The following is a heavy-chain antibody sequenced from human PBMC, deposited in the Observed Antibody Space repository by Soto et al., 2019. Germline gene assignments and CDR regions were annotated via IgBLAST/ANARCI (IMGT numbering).Heavy chain of an antibody. CDR2: IFSNDEK. Sequence: SGPTLMNPTETLTLTCTVSGFSLSNARMGVSWIRQPPGKALEWLAHIFSNDEKSYSTSLKSRLTISKDTSKSQVVLTMTNMDPVDTATYYCARIHQYYDFWSGPIYYFDYWGQGTLVTVSS. J-gene: IGHJ4*02. CDR1: GFSLSNARMG. V-gene: IGHV2-26*01. CDR3: ARIHQYYDFWSGPIYYFDY. D-gene: IGHD3-3*01.